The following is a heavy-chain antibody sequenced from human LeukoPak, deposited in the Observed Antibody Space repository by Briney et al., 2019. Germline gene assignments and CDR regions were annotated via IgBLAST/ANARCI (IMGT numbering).Heavy chain of an antibody. CDR3: ASLKGQNY. V-gene: IGHV3-23*01. CDR2: ISGSGGST. CDR1: GFTFSSYA. Sequence: PGGSLRLSCAASGFTFSSYAMSWVRQAPGKGLEWVSAISGSGGSTYYADSVKGRFTISRDNARNLLYLQMSNLRVEDTATYYCASLKGQNYWGQGTLVTVSS. J-gene: IGHJ4*02.